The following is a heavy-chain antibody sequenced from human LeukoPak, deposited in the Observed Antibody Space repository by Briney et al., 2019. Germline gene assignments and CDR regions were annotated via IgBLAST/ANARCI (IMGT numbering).Heavy chain of an antibody. Sequence: GGSLSLSCADSVFTFSRYDMNWVRQARGRGVGWGSYISSSGGTIYYTDSIKGRSTTSRNNAKTSLYLQMTSLRAEDTAVYYCAGENYGGYVSPHAFDIWGQGTMVTVSS. CDR1: VFTFSRYD. V-gene: IGHV3-48*03. CDR2: ISSSGGTI. D-gene: IGHD4-17*01. J-gene: IGHJ3*02. CDR3: AGENYGGYVSPHAFDI.